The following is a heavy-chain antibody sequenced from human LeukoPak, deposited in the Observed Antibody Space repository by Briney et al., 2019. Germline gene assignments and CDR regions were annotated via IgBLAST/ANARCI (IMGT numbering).Heavy chain of an antibody. D-gene: IGHD1-26*01. Sequence: GGSLRLSCVASGFTFEKYVMNWVRQAPGRGLEWLATIYGSGVSISYADSVKGRFTISRDNSNNTLYLQMNSLRAEDTAMYFCAKDLGWELPAEAYWGQGILVTVSS. J-gene: IGHJ4*02. CDR3: AKDLGWELPAEAY. CDR2: IYGSGVSI. CDR1: GFTFEKYV. V-gene: IGHV3-23*01.